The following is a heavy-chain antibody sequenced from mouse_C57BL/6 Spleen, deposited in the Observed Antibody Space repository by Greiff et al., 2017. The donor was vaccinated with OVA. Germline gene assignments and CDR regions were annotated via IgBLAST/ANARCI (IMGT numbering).Heavy chain of an antibody. D-gene: IGHD1-1*01. CDR1: GYSITSGYY. V-gene: IGHV3-6*01. J-gene: IGHJ4*01. CDR3: AKIYYYGSSYFYAMDY. CDR2: ISYDGSN. Sequence: ESGPGLVKPSQSLSLTCSVTGYSITSGYYWNWIRQFPGNKLEWMGYISYDGSNNYNPSLKNRIFITRDTSKNQFFLKLNSVTTEDTATYYCAKIYYYGSSYFYAMDYWGQGTSVTVSS.